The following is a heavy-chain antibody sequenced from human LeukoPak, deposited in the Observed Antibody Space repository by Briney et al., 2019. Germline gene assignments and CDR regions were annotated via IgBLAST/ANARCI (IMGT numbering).Heavy chain of an antibody. V-gene: IGHV1-2*02. CDR2: ISPNSGGT. D-gene: IGHD5-18*01. Sequence: GASVKVSCKASGYTFTGYYVNWVRQAPGQGLEWMGWISPNSGGTNYAQKFQGRVTMTRDTSISTAYMELSRLRSDDTAEYYCAREPFRYSYGPAGYWGQGTLVTVSS. CDR3: AREPFRYSYGPAGY. J-gene: IGHJ4*02. CDR1: GYTFTGYY.